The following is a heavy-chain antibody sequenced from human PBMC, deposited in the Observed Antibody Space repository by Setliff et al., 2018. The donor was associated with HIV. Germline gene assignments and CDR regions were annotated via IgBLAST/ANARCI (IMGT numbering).Heavy chain of an antibody. D-gene: IGHD1-26*01. CDR1: GYTFTTYS. J-gene: IGHJ5*02. V-gene: IGHV7-4-1*02. CDR3: ARDRNVWERTDQNGWFDP. CDR2: INPNTGSP. Sequence: GASVKVSCKASGYTFTTYSITWARQAPGQGLEWMGGINPNTGSPTYAQGFTERFVFSLDTSVSTAYLQISSLKAEDTAIYYCARDRNVWERTDQNGWFDPWGQGTLVTVSS.